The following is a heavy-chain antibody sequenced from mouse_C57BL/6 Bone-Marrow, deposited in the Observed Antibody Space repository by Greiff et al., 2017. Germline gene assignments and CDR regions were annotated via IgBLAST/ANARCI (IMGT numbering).Heavy chain of an antibody. V-gene: IGHV1-81*01. D-gene: IGHD5-1*01. J-gene: IGHJ2*01. Sequence: QVQLQQSGAELARPGASVKLSCKASGYTFTSYGISWVKQRTGQGLEWIGEIYPRSGNPYYNEKLKGKATLTADKASSTAYMELRSLTSEDSAVYFCARERTYLYYFDYWGQGTTLTVSS. CDR2: IYPRSGNP. CDR1: GYTFTSYG. CDR3: ARERTYLYYFDY.